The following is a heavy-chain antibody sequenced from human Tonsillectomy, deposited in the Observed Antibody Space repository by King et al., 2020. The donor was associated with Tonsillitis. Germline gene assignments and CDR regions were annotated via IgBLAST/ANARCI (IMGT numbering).Heavy chain of an antibody. Sequence: QLVESGPEVKKPGTSVKVPCKASGFTFTSSAVQWVRQARGQRLEWIGWIVVSTGNTNYAQKFQERVTITREMSTSTAYMELSSLRSEDTAVYYCAADPAYYYDNTAYNFGYWGQGTLVTVSS. D-gene: IGHD3-22*01. CDR3: AADPAYYYDNTAYNFGY. CDR2: IVVSTGNT. CDR1: GFTFTSSA. V-gene: IGHV1-58*01. J-gene: IGHJ4*02.